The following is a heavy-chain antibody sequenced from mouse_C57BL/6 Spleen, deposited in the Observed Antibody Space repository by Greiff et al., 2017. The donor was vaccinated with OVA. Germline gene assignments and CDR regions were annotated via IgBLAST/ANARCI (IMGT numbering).Heavy chain of an antibody. D-gene: IGHD4-1*01. V-gene: IGHV1-55*01. CDR2: IYPGSGST. J-gene: IGHJ3*01. CDR1: GYTFTSYW. Sequence: QVQLQQPGAELVKPGASVKMSCKASGYTFTSYWITWVKQRPGQGLEWIGDIYPGSGSTNYNEKFKSKATLTVDTSSSTAYMQLSSLTSEDSAVYYCARECLGTVNWFAYWGQGTLVTVSA. CDR3: ARECLGTVNWFAY.